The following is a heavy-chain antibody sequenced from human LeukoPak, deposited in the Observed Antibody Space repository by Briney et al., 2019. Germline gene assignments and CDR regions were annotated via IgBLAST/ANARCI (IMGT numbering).Heavy chain of an antibody. CDR2: INPNSGGT. Sequence: GASVKVSCKTSGYSFTDYYMHWVRQAPGQGLEWMGWINPNSGGTNYAQKFQGRVTMTRDTSISTAYMELSRLRSDDTAVYYCARGGGWYCSSTSCDQQYYFDYWGQGTLVTVSS. D-gene: IGHD2-2*01. V-gene: IGHV1-2*02. CDR1: GYSFTDYY. CDR3: ARGGGWYCSSTSCDQQYYFDY. J-gene: IGHJ4*02.